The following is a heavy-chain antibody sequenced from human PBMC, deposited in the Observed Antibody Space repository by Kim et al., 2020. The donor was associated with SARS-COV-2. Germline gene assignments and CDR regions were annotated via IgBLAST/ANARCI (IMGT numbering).Heavy chain of an antibody. D-gene: IGHD2-15*01. J-gene: IGHJ6*02. V-gene: IGHV4-38-2*02. CDR2: IYHSGST. CDR1: GYSISSGYY. CDR3: ARVPGVVAAYYYYYGMDV. Sequence: SETLSLTCTVSGYSISSGYYWGWIRQPPGKGLEWIGSIYHSGSTYYNPSLKSRVTISVDTSKNQFSLKLSSVTAADTAVYYCARVPGVVAAYYYYYGMDVWGQGTTVTVSS.